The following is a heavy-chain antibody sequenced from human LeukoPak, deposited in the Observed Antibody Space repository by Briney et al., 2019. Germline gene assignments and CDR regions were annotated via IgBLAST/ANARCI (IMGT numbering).Heavy chain of an antibody. CDR3: ARQYSSSFGDAFDI. CDR2: ISAYNGNT. J-gene: IGHJ3*02. CDR1: GYTFTSYG. V-gene: IGHV1-18*01. D-gene: IGHD6-13*01. Sequence: GASVKVSCKASGYTFTSYGISWVRQAPGQGLEWMGWISAYNGNTNYAQMLQGRVTMTTDTSTSTAYMELRSLRSDDTAVYYCARQYSSSFGDAFDIWGQGTMVTVSS.